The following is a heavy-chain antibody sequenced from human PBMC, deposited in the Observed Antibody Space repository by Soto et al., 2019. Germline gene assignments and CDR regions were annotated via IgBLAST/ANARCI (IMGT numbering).Heavy chain of an antibody. Sequence: QVQLVESGGDLVKPGGSLRLSCAASGFTFSDYFMNWIRQVPGKGLEWVSYISSGSTYKKYADSVKGRFTISRDNAKKSLDMQMDSLRDEDTGIYYCVRATTVAAACSKWDYWGQGTLVTVSS. CDR1: GFTFSDYF. D-gene: IGHD1-1*01. CDR3: VRATTVAAACSKWDY. CDR2: ISSGSTYK. J-gene: IGHJ4*02. V-gene: IGHV3-11*06.